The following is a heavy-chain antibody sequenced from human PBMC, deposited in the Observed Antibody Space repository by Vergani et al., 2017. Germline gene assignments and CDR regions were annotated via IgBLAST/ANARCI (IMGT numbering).Heavy chain of an antibody. V-gene: IGHV3-23*01. Sequence: EVQLLESGGGLVQPGGSLRLSCAASGFTFSSYAMSWVRQAPGKGLEWVSAISGSGGSTYYADSVKGRFTISRDNSKNTLYLQMKSLRAEDTAVYYCAKVLTYYDSSGYYRMLGPFDYWGQGTLVTVSS. CDR1: GFTFSSYA. CDR3: AKVLTYYDSSGYYRMLGPFDY. D-gene: IGHD3-22*01. J-gene: IGHJ4*02. CDR2: ISGSGGST.